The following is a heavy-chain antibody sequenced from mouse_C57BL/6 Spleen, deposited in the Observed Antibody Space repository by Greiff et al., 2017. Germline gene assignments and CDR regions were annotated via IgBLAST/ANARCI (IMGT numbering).Heavy chain of an antibody. CDR3: ARHYYGSSYAYFDY. Sequence: EVQLQQSGPELVKPGASVKISCKASGYTFTDYYMNWVKQSHGKSLEWIGDINPNNGGTSHNQKFKGKATLTVDKSSSTAYMELRSLTSEDSAVYYCARHYYGSSYAYFDYWGQGTTLTVSS. CDR1: GYTFTDYY. V-gene: IGHV1-26*01. D-gene: IGHD1-1*01. CDR2: INPNNGGT. J-gene: IGHJ2*01.